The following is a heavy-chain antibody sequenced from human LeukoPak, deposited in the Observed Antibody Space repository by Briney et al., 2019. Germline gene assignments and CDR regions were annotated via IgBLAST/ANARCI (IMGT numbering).Heavy chain of an antibody. CDR1: GFTFSSYW. J-gene: IGHJ6*02. CDR2: IKQDGSEK. Sequence: PGGSLRLSCAASGFTFSSYWMSWVRQAPGKGLEWVANIKQDGSEKYYVDSVKGRFTISRDNAKNSLYLQMNSLRAEDTAVYYCAREVTMVRGVIKYYYGMDVWGQGTTVTVSS. CDR3: AREVTMVRGVIKYYYGMDV. D-gene: IGHD3-10*01. V-gene: IGHV3-7*01.